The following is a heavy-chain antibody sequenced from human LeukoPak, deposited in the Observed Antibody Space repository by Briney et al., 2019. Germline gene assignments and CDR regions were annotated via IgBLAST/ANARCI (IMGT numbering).Heavy chain of an antibody. V-gene: IGHV4-59*08. J-gene: IGHJ4*02. CDR3: ARLVLVATIGGHDY. CDR2: IYYSGST. D-gene: IGHD5-12*01. CDR1: GGSISSYY. Sequence: SETLSLTCTVSGGSISSYYWSWIRQPPGKGLEWIGYIYYSGSTNYNPSLKSRVTISVDTSKNQFSLKLSSVTAADTAVYYCARLVLVATIGGHDYWGQGTLVTVSS.